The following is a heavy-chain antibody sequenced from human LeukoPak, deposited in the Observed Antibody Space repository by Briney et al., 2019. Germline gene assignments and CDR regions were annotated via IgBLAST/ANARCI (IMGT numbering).Heavy chain of an antibody. CDR3: ARGRRTGQKGGPRVYYFDY. D-gene: IGHD1-14*01. CDR1: GYTFTSYD. J-gene: IGHJ4*02. CDR2: MNPNSGNT. V-gene: IGHV1-8*03. Sequence: ASVKVSCKASGYTFTSYDINWVRQATGQGLEWMGWMNPNSGNTGYAQKFQGRVTITRNTSISTAYMELSSLRSEDTAVYYCARGRRTGQKGGPRVYYFDYWGQGTLVTVSS.